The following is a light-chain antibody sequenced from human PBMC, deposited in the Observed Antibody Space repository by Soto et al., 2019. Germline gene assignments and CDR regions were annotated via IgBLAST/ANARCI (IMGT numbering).Light chain of an antibody. CDR3: QQYHIWPPWT. V-gene: IGKV3-15*01. CDR2: GAS. CDR1: QSVRSN. J-gene: IGKJ1*01. Sequence: EIVMTQSPGALSVSPGEGATISCRVSQSVRSNLAWYQQKPGQAPRLLMYGASTRDDGVPDRFTGSGSGTEFTLTISSLQSEDFAVYYCQQYHIWPPWTSGQGTKVDIK.